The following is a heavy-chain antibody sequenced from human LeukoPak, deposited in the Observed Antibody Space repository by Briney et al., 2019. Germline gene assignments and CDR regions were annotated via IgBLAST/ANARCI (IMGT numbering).Heavy chain of an antibody. D-gene: IGHD3-22*01. CDR2: IYYSGST. CDR1: GGSISSSSYY. Sequence: PSETLSLTCTVSGGSISSSSYYWGWIRQPPGKGLEWIGSIYYSGSTYYNPSLKSRVTISVDTSKNQFSLKLSSVTAADTAVYYCARMLSVGDSSGYYYYYYYMDVWGKGTTVTVSS. CDR3: ARMLSVGDSSGYYYYYYYMDV. V-gene: IGHV4-39*07. J-gene: IGHJ6*03.